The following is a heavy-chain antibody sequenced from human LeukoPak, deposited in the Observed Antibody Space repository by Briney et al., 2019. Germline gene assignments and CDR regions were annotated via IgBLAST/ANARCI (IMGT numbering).Heavy chain of an antibody. V-gene: IGHV1-18*01. Sequence: ASVKVSCKASGYTFTNYGITWVRQAPGQGLEWMGWISPYNGNTNYPRKLQGRVTMTTDTSTSTAYMELRSLRSDDTAVYYCARGLGSYPEIPLDYWGQGTLVTVSS. D-gene: IGHD3-16*02. CDR1: GYTFTNYG. J-gene: IGHJ4*02. CDR3: ARGLGSYPEIPLDY. CDR2: ISPYNGNT.